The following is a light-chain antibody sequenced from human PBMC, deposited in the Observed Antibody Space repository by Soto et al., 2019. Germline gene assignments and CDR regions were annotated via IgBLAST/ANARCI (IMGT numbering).Light chain of an antibody. CDR2: ETS. CDR3: LQHNTYPYT. J-gene: IGKJ5*01. Sequence: SPSAMSASVGDRVTIACRASQDISRFVAWFQHKPGRAPERLIYETSNLQPGVPSRFSGSGSGTEFTLAISGLQPEDFATYYCLQHNTYPYTFGQGTRLEIK. V-gene: IGKV1-17*03. CDR1: QDISRF.